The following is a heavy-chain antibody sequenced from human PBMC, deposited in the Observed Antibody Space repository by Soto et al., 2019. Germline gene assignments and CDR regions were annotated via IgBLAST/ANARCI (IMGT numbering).Heavy chain of an antibody. CDR1: GYSFTNYY. CDR2: IYPRDSKI. V-gene: IGHV5-51*01. D-gene: IGHD7-27*01. Sequence: GESLKISCEGSGYSFTNYYIAWVRQMPGKGLEWMGIIYPRDSKIRYSPSLQGQVTFSADKSLSTAYLQWSSLKASDTAKYYCARHLGTEDYYYGMDVWGQGTTVTVSS. J-gene: IGHJ6*02. CDR3: ARHLGTEDYYYGMDV.